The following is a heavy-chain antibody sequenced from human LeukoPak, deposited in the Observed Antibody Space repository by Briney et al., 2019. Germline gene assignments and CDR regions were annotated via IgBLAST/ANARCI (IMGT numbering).Heavy chain of an antibody. CDR2: IKVDGSDT. J-gene: IGHJ4*02. CDR3: ANDRGYSFDY. D-gene: IGHD3-22*01. Sequence: GGSLRLSCAASGFTFSTFWMHWVRQAPGKGLVWVSRIKVDGSDTTYADSVKGRFTISRDNAKSTLYLQMNSLRAEDTAVYYCANDRGYSFDYWGQGTLVTVSS. V-gene: IGHV3-74*01. CDR1: GFTFSTFW.